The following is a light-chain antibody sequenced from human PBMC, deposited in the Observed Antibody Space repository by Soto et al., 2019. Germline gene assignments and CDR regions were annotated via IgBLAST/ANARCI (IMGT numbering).Light chain of an antibody. V-gene: IGLV2-14*01. CDR3: SSYRGSSTVV. CDR2: GVS. Sequence: QSALTQPASVSGSPGQSITISCTGTSSDVGGYNYVSWYQQHPGKAPKLIIYGVSNRPSGVSNRFSGSKSGNMASLTISGLQAEDEADYYCSSYRGSSTVVFGGGTQLTVL. J-gene: IGLJ2*01. CDR1: SSDVGGYNY.